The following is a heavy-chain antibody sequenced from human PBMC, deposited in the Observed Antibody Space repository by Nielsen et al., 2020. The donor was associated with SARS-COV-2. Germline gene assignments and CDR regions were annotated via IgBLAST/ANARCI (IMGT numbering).Heavy chain of an antibody. Sequence: RQAPGKGLEWIGSIYYSGSTYYNPSLKSRVTISVDTSKNQFSLKLSSVTAADTAAYYCARYVKGGSYDFWSGYWAGHVDYWGQGTLVTVSS. V-gene: IGHV4-39*07. CDR2: IYYSGST. CDR3: ARYVKGGSYDFWSGYWAGHVDY. J-gene: IGHJ4*02. D-gene: IGHD3-3*01.